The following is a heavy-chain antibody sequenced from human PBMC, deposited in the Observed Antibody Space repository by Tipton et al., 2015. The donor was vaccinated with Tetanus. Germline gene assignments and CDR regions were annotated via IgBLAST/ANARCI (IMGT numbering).Heavy chain of an antibody. Sequence: VQLVQSGAVVKKPGESLKISCQGSGYILYTWIGWVRQVPGKGLEWMGVIHPGDSDTRYSPSVQGQVTFSVDKSSNTAYLQWRSRKATDTATYYCARQVDRDYDWGSFRYGAFDLWGQGIMVTVSS. J-gene: IGHJ3*01. D-gene: IGHD3-10*01. V-gene: IGHV5-51*01. CDR2: IHPGDSDT. CDR1: GYILYTW. CDR3: ARQVDRDYDWGSFRYGAFDL.